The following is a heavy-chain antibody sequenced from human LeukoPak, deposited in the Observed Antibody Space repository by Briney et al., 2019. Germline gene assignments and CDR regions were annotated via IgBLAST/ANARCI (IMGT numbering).Heavy chain of an antibody. CDR1: GGSISSGGYY. D-gene: IGHD5-24*01. J-gene: IGHJ4*02. CDR2: IYHSGST. Sequence: SETLSLTCTVSGGSISSGGYYWSWIRQPPGKGLEWIGYIYHSGSTYYNPSLKSRVTISVDRSKNQFSLKLSSVTAADTAVYYCARVEMATIKGVDYWGQGTLVTVSS. CDR3: ARVEMATIKGVDY. V-gene: IGHV4-30-2*01.